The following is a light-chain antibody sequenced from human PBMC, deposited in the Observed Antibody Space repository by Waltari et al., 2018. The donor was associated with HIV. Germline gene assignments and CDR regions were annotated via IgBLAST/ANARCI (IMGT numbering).Light chain of an antibody. Sequence: QSALTQPASLSGSPGQSITISCDGTSNDVGGYNYVSWYQQHPGKAPKLMICEDNNRPSGVSSRFSGSKSGNTAYLTISGLQAEDEADYYCSSYTSSITLVFGGGTKVTVL. CDR3: SSYTSSITLV. V-gene: IGLV2-14*01. J-gene: IGLJ2*01. CDR1: SNDVGGYNY. CDR2: EDN.